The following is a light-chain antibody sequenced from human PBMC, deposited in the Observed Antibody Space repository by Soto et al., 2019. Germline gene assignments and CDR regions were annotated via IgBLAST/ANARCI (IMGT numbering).Light chain of an antibody. CDR3: QHHNSYSQP. CDR2: GAS. J-gene: IGKJ1*01. CDR1: QSIRYY. V-gene: IGKV1-5*01. Sequence: DLQLTQSPPTLSASVGDRVTITCRASQSIRYYLAWYQQMPGKAPKLLIYGASSLQSGVPSRFSGSGSGTQFTLTISSLQPDDFATYFCQHHNSYSQPFGQGTKVEIK.